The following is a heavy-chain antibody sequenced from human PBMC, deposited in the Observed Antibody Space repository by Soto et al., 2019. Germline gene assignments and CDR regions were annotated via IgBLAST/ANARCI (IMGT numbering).Heavy chain of an antibody. CDR3: ARQGYFTNWFDP. J-gene: IGHJ5*02. D-gene: IGHD6-13*01. CDR2: IYYSGST. CDR1: GGSISSSSYY. Sequence: QLQLQESGPGLVKPSETLSLTCTVSGGSISSSSYYWGWIRQPPGKGLEWIGSIYYSGSTYYNPSLKSRVTISVDTSKNQFSLKLSSVTAADTAVYYCARQGYFTNWFDPWGQGTLVTVSS. V-gene: IGHV4-39*01.